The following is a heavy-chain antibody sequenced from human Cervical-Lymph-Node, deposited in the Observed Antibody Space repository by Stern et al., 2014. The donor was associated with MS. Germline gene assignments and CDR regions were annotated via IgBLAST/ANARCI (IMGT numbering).Heavy chain of an antibody. Sequence: QVQLGQSGAEVKKPGSSVKVSCKASGGTFNTNVISWVRQAPGQGLEWMGGIIPIFGTALYAQKFQGRVTITANESTRAVYMELSGRKSEDTPFYYCARAAYSTSSYNYWGQGTLVIVSS. V-gene: IGHV1-69*01. D-gene: IGHD6-6*01. CDR3: ARAAYSTSSYNY. CDR1: GGTFNTNV. CDR2: IIPIFGTA. J-gene: IGHJ4*02.